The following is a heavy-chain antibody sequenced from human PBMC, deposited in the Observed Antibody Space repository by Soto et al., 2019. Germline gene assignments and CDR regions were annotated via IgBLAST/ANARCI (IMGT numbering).Heavy chain of an antibody. D-gene: IGHD3-22*01. CDR3: ARALDISSGSNFDY. CDR1: GFRFTTYG. Sequence: GSLRLSCAASGFRFTTYGMHWVRQAPGKWLEWVAVIWYDGSHKFYANSVEGRFTISRDNSKNMVYLQMNSLRAEDTAVYYCARALDISSGSNFDYWGRRILVTVSS. J-gene: IGHJ4*02. V-gene: IGHV3-33*01. CDR2: IWYDGSHK.